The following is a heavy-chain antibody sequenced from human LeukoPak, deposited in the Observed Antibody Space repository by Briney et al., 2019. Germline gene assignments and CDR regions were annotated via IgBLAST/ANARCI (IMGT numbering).Heavy chain of an antibody. J-gene: IGHJ6*02. CDR1: GYTFTSYA. CDR2: ISGYNGNT. Sequence: EASVKVSCKASGYTFTSYAISWVRQAPGQGLEWMRWISGYNGNTKYAQKVQGRVTMTTDTSTSTAYMELRSLRSDDTAVYYCARGYSYGSDYYYGMDVWGQGTTVTVSS. D-gene: IGHD5-18*01. CDR3: ARGYSYGSDYYYGMDV. V-gene: IGHV1-18*01.